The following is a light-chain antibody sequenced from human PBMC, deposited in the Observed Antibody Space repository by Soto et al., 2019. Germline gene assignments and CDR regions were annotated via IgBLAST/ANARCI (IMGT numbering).Light chain of an antibody. Sequence: EIVMTQSPATLSLSPGERATLSCRASQSVDKYLVWYQQKPGQAPRLLIYDASNRATGIPARFSGSGSGTDFTLTISSLEPEDFAVYYCQHPGTFGQGTTVDIK. CDR2: DAS. V-gene: IGKV3-11*01. CDR3: QHPGT. CDR1: QSVDKY. J-gene: IGKJ1*01.